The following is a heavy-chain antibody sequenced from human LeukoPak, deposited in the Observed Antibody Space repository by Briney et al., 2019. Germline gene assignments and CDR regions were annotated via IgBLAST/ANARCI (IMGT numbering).Heavy chain of an antibody. Sequence: PSETLSLTCTVSGGSISSCSYYWGWIRQPPGKGLEWIGSIYYSGSTYYNPSLKSRVTISVDTFKNQFSLKLSSVTAADTAVYYCASNIVVVPAATSYYYYGMDVWGQGTTVTVSS. CDR2: IYYSGST. V-gene: IGHV4-39*01. CDR1: GGSISSCSYY. CDR3: ASNIVVVPAATSYYYYGMDV. J-gene: IGHJ6*02. D-gene: IGHD2-2*01.